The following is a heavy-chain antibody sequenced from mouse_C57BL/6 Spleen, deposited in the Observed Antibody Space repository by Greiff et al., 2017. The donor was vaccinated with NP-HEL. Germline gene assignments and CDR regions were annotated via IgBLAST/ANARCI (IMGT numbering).Heavy chain of an antibody. V-gene: IGHV14-4*01. D-gene: IGHD2-5*01. CDR2: IDPENGDT. CDR1: GFNIKDDY. CDR3: TTGGFYSNFWND. Sequence: EVQLQESGAELVRPGASVKLSCTASGFNIKDDYMHWVKQRPEQGLEWIGWIDPENGDTEYASKFQGKATITADTSSNTAYLQLSSLTSEDTAVYYCTTGGFYSNFWNDWGQGTLVTVSA. J-gene: IGHJ3*01.